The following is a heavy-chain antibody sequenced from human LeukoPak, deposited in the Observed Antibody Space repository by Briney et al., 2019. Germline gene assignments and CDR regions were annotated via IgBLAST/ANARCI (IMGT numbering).Heavy chain of an antibody. Sequence: GGSLRLSCAASGFTFSSYSMNWVRQAPGEGLEWVSYISSSTSTIYYADSVKGRFTISRDSAKNSLYLQMNSLRAEDTAVYYCARAQTNWGQGTLVTVSS. CDR3: ARAQTN. V-gene: IGHV3-48*01. J-gene: IGHJ4*02. CDR1: GFTFSSYS. D-gene: IGHD4-11*01. CDR2: ISSSTSTI.